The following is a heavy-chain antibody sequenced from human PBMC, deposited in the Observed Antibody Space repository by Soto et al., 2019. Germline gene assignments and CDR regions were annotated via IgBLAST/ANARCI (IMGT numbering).Heavy chain of an antibody. J-gene: IGHJ1*01. D-gene: IGHD1-26*01. CDR3: ARDPSDLWEPDQYFPH. CDR1: GFTFSSYS. Sequence: EVQLVESGGGLVKPGGSLTLSCAASGFTFSSYSMNWVRQAPGKGLEWVSSISSSSRHIYYADSVKGLFTISRDNAKNSLYLQMNSLRAEDTAMYFCARDPSDLWEPDQYFPHWGQGTLVAVSS. CDR2: ISSSSRHI. V-gene: IGHV3-21*01.